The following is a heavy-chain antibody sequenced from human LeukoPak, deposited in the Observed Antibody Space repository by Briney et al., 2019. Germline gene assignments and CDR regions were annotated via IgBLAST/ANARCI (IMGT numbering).Heavy chain of an antibody. CDR3: ARDSSSWYVSEH. V-gene: IGHV3-48*03. Sequence: GGSPRLSCAASGFTFSSYEMNWVRQAPGKGLEWVSYISSSGSTIYYADSVKGRFTISRDNAKNSLYLQMNSLRAEDTALYYCARDSSSWYVSEHWGQGTLVTVSS. J-gene: IGHJ1*01. CDR1: GFTFSSYE. CDR2: ISSSGSTI. D-gene: IGHD6-13*01.